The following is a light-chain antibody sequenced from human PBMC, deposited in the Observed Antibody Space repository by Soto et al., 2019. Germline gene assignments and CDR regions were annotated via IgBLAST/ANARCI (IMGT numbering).Light chain of an antibody. CDR2: GVS. CDR3: SSYPSSSTLEGV. CDR1: SSDVGGYSY. Sequence: QSALRQPASVSGSPGQPITISSTGTSSDVGGYSYVSWYHQHPGKAPKLMMCGVSNRPSWVSNRFSGSKSGNTASLTISWLQAEDEADYYCSSYPSSSTLEGVFGTGTKVTVL. J-gene: IGLJ1*01. V-gene: IGLV2-14*01.